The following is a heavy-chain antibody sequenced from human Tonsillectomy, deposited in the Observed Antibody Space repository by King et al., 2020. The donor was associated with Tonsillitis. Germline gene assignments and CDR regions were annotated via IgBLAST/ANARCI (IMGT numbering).Heavy chain of an antibody. Sequence: QLQESGPGLVKPSETLSLTCTVSGGSISSNYWSWIRQPAGKGLEWIGRIYGSGSTIYHPSLKSRVTMSVDTSKNQFSLKVNSVTAADTAVYFCARVVWSGGIYAFDIWGQGTMVTASS. CDR1: GGSISSNY. V-gene: IGHV4-4*07. D-gene: IGHD3-10*01. CDR2: IYGSGST. J-gene: IGHJ3*02. CDR3: ARVVWSGGIYAFDI.